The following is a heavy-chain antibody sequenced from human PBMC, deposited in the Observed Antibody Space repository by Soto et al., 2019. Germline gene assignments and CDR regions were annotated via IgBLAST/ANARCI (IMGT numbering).Heavy chain of an antibody. CDR2: INHSGST. V-gene: IGHV4-34*01. CDR3: ARGLGLYPTTEWLVLRY. D-gene: IGHD6-19*01. CDR1: GGSFSGYY. Sequence: SETLSLTCAVYGGSFSGYYWSWIRQPPGKGLEWIGEINHSGSTNYNPSLKSRVTISVDTSKNQFSLKLSSVTAADTSVYYCARGLGLYPTTEWLVLRYWGHRTLVTVSS. J-gene: IGHJ4*01.